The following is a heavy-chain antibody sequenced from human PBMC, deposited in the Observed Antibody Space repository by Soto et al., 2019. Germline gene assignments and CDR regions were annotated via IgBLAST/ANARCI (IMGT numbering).Heavy chain of an antibody. J-gene: IGHJ5*02. CDR3: ARLHCHSPNCVPLEP. CDR1: GGSISDDTYY. V-gene: IGHV4-39*01. D-gene: IGHD2-2*01. CDR2: IYYSGTS. Sequence: QLQLQESGPGLVKPSETLSLTCTVSGGSISDDTYYWGWIRQPPGKGLEWIGSIYYSGTSSYNPSLKSRVTMSVDTSKKQLSLRLSSVTAADTAVYYCARLHCHSPNCVPLEPWGQGTLVIVSS.